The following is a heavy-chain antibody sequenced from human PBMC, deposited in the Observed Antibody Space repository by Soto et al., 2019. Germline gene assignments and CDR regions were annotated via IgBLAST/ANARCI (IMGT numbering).Heavy chain of an antibody. V-gene: IGHV2-70*01. CDR2: IDWDDDK. J-gene: IGHJ6*02. CDR1: GFSLSTSGMC. D-gene: IGHD5-18*01. CDR3: ERMKQRRGYWDGMDV. Sequence: SGPTLVNPTQTLTLTCTFSGFSLSTSGMCVSWIRQPPGKALEWLALIDWDDDKYYSTSLKTRLTISKDTSKNQVVLTMTNMDPVDTATYYCERMKQRRGYWDGMDVWGQGTTVTVSS.